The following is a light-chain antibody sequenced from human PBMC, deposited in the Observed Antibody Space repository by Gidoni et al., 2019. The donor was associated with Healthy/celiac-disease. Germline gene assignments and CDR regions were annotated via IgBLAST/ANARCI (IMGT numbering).Light chain of an antibody. J-gene: IGKJ5*01. V-gene: IGKV1-39*01. Sequence: DIQMTQSPSPLSASVGDRVTITCRGSQSISSYFNWYQQKPGKAPKLLIYAASSLKSGVPSRFSGSGSGTDFTLTISSLQPEDFATYYCQQSYNTPPITFGQGTRLEIK. CDR1: QSISSY. CDR3: QQSYNTPPIT. CDR2: AAS.